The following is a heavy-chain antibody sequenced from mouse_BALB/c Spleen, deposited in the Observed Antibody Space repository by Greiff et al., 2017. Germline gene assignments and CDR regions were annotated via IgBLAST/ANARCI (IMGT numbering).Heavy chain of an antibody. J-gene: IGHJ4*01. Sequence: LVESGPELVKPGASVKMSCKASGYTFTSYVMHWVKQKPGQGLEWIGYINPYNDGTKYNEKFKGKATLTSDKSSSTAYMELSSLTSEDSAVYYCARDFDYGSSYYAMDYWGQGTSVTVSS. CDR2: INPYNDGT. V-gene: IGHV1-14*01. CDR1: GYTFTSYV. CDR3: ARDFDYGSSYYAMDY. D-gene: IGHD1-1*01.